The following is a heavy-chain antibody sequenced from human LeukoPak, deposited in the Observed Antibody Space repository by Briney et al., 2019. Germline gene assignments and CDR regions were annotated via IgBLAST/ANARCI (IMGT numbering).Heavy chain of an antibody. Sequence: TGGSLRLSCAASGFTFSSYSMNWVRQAPGKGLEWVGRIRSKTDGGTTDYAVSVQGRFTISRDDSKNTLYLQMSSLKTEDTAVYYCAKHIYGVVSIQQWGQGTLVTVSS. CDR2: IRSKTDGGTT. J-gene: IGHJ1*01. V-gene: IGHV3-15*01. CDR3: AKHIYGVVSIQQ. CDR1: GFTFSSYS. D-gene: IGHD3-3*01.